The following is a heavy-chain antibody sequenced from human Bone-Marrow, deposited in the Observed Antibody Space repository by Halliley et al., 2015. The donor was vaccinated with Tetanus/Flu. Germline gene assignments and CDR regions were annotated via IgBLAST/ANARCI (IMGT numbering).Heavy chain of an antibody. V-gene: IGHV3-33*06. Sequence: DGSKTFHADIVKGRFTTSRDNSKNMLFLQMHNLRGEDTAFYYCVKDPGADYDTAGIYEDNWGQGTLVTVSS. CDR2: DGSKT. J-gene: IGHJ4*02. D-gene: IGHD3-22*01. CDR3: VKDPGADYDTAGIYEDN.